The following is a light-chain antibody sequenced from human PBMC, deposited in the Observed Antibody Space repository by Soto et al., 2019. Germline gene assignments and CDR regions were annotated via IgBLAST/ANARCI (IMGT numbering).Light chain of an antibody. V-gene: IGLV2-14*01. Sequence: QSALTQPASVSGSPGQSITISCTGTSSEVGGYNYVSWYQQHPGKAPKLMIYEVSNRPSGVSNRFSGSKSGNTASLTISGLQAEDEADYYCSSYTSSSTQVFGTGTKLTGL. CDR3: SSYTSSSTQV. J-gene: IGLJ1*01. CDR1: SSEVGGYNY. CDR2: EVS.